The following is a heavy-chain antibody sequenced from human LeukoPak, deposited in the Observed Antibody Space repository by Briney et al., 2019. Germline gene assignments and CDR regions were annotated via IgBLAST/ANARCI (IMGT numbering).Heavy chain of an antibody. CDR2: INHSGST. Sequence: SETLSLTCAVYGGSFSGYYWSWIRQPPGKGLEWIGEINHSGSTNYNPSLKSRVTISVDMSKNQFSLKLSSVTAADTAVYYCARQGYYDSSGYYYRDYWGQGTLVTVSS. V-gene: IGHV4-34*01. J-gene: IGHJ4*02. D-gene: IGHD3-22*01. CDR3: ARQGYYDSSGYYYRDY. CDR1: GGSFSGYY.